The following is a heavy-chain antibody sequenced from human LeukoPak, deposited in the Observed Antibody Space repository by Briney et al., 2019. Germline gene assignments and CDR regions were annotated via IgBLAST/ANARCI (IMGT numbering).Heavy chain of an antibody. V-gene: IGHV1-18*01. CDR2: ISAYNGNT. J-gene: IGHJ3*02. Sequence: ASVKVSCKTSGYSFTSNGISWVRQAPGQGLEWMGWISAYNGNTKYAQKLQGRVTMTTDTSTSTAYMELSSLRSEDTAVYYCARGTYCGGDCSVDAFDIWGQGTMVTVSS. CDR3: ARGTYCGGDCSVDAFDI. CDR1: GYSFTSNG. D-gene: IGHD2-21*02.